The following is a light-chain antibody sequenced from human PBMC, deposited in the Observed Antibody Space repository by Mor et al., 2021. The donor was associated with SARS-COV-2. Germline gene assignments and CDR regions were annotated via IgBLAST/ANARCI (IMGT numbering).Light chain of an antibody. CDR2: LNSDGSH. CDR1: SGHTKNA. Sequence: TLSSGHTKNAIAWHLLLALMAPRFKMKLNSDGSHNRGDGIPDRFSGSSSGAERYLTISSLQSEDEADYYCQTWGNAVVFGGGTKLT. J-gene: IGLJ2*01. V-gene: IGLV4-69*01. CDR3: QTWGNAVV.